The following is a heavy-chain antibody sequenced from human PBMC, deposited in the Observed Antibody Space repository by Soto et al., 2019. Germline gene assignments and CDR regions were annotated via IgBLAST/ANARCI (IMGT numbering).Heavy chain of an antibody. CDR1: GGSISSADYY. D-gene: IGHD3-10*01. CDR2: IYYSGST. Sequence: PSETLSLTCTVSGGSISSADYYWSWIRQHSGKGLEWIGYIYYSGSTYYNPSLKSRVTISVDTSKNQFSLKLSSVTAADTAAYYCARASRAEPHDYWGQGALVTVSS. J-gene: IGHJ4*02. CDR3: ARASRAEPHDY. V-gene: IGHV4-31*03.